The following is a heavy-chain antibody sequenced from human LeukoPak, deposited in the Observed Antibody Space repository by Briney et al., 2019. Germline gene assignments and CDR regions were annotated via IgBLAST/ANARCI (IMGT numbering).Heavy chain of an antibody. CDR1: GFTFSSYG. V-gene: IGHV3-30*18. Sequence: GGSLRLSCAASGFTFSSYGMHWVRQAPGEGLEWVAVISYDGSNKYYADSVKGRFTISRDNSKNTLYLQMNSLRAEDTAVYYCAKGISSTLAGMDVWGQGTTVTVSS. J-gene: IGHJ6*02. D-gene: IGHD2-2*01. CDR2: ISYDGSNK. CDR3: AKGISSTLAGMDV.